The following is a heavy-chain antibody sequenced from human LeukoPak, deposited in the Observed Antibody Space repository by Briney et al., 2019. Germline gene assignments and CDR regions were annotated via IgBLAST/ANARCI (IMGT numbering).Heavy chain of an antibody. Sequence: SETLSLTCTVSGGSISSSSFYWDWIRQPPGKGLEWIGTIFYSGSTYYNPSLKSRITISVDTSKNQFSLNLSSVTAADTAIYYCARGRGYNYPFDYWGQGTLVTVSS. CDR3: ARGRGYNYPFDY. CDR2: IFYSGST. V-gene: IGHV4-39*07. CDR1: GGSISSSSFY. D-gene: IGHD5-18*01. J-gene: IGHJ4*02.